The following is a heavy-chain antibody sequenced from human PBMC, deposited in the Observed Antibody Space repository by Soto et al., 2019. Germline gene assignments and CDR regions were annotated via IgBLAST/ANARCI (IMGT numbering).Heavy chain of an antibody. Sequence: QVPLQQWGAGLFKPSETLSLTCAVYSWSFSGYYLTWIRQPPGKGLEWIGEIYHGLSIVYNPSLRSRVTTSGDSSKKHFSLSLSSVTAADTSGYDCARHVGSYFDYWGPGALVTVYS. J-gene: IGHJ4*02. CDR2: IYHGLSI. D-gene: IGHD1-26*01. CDR3: ARHVGSYFDY. CDR1: SWSFSGYY. V-gene: IGHV4-34*01.